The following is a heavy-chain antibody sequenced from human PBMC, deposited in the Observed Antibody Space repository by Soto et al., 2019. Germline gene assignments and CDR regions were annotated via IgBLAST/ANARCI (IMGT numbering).Heavy chain of an antibody. J-gene: IGHJ5*02. D-gene: IGHD1-1*01. Sequence: QVQLVESGGGVVQPGRSLRLSCAASGFSISRSAMHWVRQAPGKGLEWVAVIAYDGSNRWYADSAKGRFTISRDNSKNTVYLQMSSLRGEDTGVYYCARDLQAATDNVNGFAPWGQGTLVTVSS. CDR3: ARDLQAATDNVNGFAP. V-gene: IGHV3-30*04. CDR2: IAYDGSNR. CDR1: GFSISRSA.